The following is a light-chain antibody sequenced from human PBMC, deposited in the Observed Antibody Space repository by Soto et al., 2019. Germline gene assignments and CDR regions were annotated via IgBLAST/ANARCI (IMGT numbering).Light chain of an antibody. J-gene: IGKJ1*01. Sequence: DIQMTQSPSTLSASVGDRVPITCRARQSVSSWLAWYQQKPGKAPKLLIYKASSLESGVPSRFSGSGSGTEFTLTISSLQPDDFATYYCQQYNSYWTFGQGTKVDIK. CDR1: QSVSSW. CDR2: KAS. V-gene: IGKV1-5*03. CDR3: QQYNSYWT.